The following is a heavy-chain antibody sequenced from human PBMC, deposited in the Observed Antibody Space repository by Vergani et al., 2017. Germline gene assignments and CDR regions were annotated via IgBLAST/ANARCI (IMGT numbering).Heavy chain of an antibody. V-gene: IGHV1-2*02. D-gene: IGHD2-2*01. J-gene: IGHJ5*02. CDR2: INPNSGGT. CDR3: ARDLVPAAIHNWFDP. CDR1: GYTFTGYY. Sequence: QVQLVQSGAEVKKPGASVKVSCKASGYTFTGYYMHWVRQAPGQGLEWMGWINPNSGGTNYAQKFQGRVTMTRDTSISTAYMELSRLRSDDTAVYYCARDLVPAAIHNWFDPWGQGTLVTVSS.